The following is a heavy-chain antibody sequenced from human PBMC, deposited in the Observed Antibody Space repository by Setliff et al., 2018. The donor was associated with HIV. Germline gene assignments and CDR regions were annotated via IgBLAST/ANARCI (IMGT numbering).Heavy chain of an antibody. CDR2: FSGGGGSK. J-gene: IGHJ3*01. Sequence: GSLRLSCAASGFTFSNYAMSWVRQAPGTGLEWIATFSGGGGSKYYADSVKGRFIISRDNFKDTLYLQTDSLRAEDTAVYYCATFLRSGELSLFPDGFNLWGQGTLVTVSS. D-gene: IGHD3-16*02. CDR3: ATFLRSGELSLFPDGFNL. CDR1: GFTFSNYA. V-gene: IGHV3-23*01.